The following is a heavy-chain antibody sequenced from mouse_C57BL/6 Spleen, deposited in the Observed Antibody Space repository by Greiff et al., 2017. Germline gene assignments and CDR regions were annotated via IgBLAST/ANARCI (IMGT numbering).Heavy chain of an antibody. J-gene: IGHJ1*03. CDR2: IYPGDGDT. V-gene: IGHV1-82*01. CDR3: ARGAGDWYGDA. Sequence: QVQLKQSGPELVKPGASVKISCKASGYAFSSSWMHWVKQRPGKGLEWIGRIYPGDGDTNYNRKFKGKATLTADKSSSTAYMRLSSLTSEDSAVYFCARGAGDWYGDAWGTGTTVTVSS. CDR1: GYAFSSSW.